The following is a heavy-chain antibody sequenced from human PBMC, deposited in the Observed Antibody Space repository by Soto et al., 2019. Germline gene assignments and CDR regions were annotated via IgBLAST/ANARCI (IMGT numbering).Heavy chain of an antibody. Sequence: GGSLRLSCAASGFTFSSYAMSWVRQAPGKGLEWVSAISGSGGSTYYADSVKGRFTISRDNSKNTLYLQMNSLRAEDTAVYYCAKAGYSGYETPHPPYFDYWGQGTLVTVSS. D-gene: IGHD5-12*01. CDR2: ISGSGGST. J-gene: IGHJ4*02. CDR1: GFTFSSYA. CDR3: AKAGYSGYETPHPPYFDY. V-gene: IGHV3-23*01.